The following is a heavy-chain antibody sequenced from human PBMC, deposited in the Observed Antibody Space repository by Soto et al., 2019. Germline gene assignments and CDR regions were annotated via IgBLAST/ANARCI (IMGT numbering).Heavy chain of an antibody. CDR2: VYHDGKT. Sequence: QVQLQESGPGLVKPSETLSLTCTFSGDFISSHYWSWIRQPPGKGLEWMGYVYHDGKTDSSPSLKSRVTISLDTSKNQISLSLTSVTAADTAVYYCARPKGIAPAVWYFDLWGRGTLVTVSS. D-gene: IGHD2-15*01. V-gene: IGHV4-59*08. J-gene: IGHJ2*01. CDR1: GDFISSHY. CDR3: ARPKGIAPAVWYFDL.